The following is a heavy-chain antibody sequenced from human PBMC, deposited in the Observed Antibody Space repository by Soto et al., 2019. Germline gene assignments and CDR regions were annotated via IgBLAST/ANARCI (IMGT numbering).Heavy chain of an antibody. CDR2: TYYKSKWYN. CDR1: GDSVSSNSAA. Sequence: SQTLSLTCAISGDSVSSNSAAWNWIRQSPSRGLEWLGRTYYKSKWYNDYAVSVKSRITINPDTSKNQFSLQLNSVTPEDTAVYYCARGKWLVRGYYYYGMDVWGQGTTVTV. CDR3: ARGKWLVRGYYYYGMDV. D-gene: IGHD6-19*01. V-gene: IGHV6-1*01. J-gene: IGHJ6*02.